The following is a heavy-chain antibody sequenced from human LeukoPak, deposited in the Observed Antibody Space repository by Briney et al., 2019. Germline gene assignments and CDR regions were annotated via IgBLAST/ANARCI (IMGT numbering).Heavy chain of an antibody. D-gene: IGHD2/OR15-2a*01. CDR3: ARSFPKKRGAFDI. J-gene: IGHJ3*02. CDR2: IYYSGSA. CDR1: GGSISDGDYY. V-gene: IGHV4-31*03. Sequence: TSSQTLSLTCTVSGGSISDGDYYWSWIRQYPGKGLEWIGYIYYSGSAYYNPSLENRVTISVDASKNQFSLKLSSVTAADTAVYYCARSFPKKRGAFDIWGQGTMVTVSS.